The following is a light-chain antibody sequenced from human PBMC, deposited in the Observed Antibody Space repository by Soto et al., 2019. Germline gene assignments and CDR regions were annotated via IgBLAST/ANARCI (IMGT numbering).Light chain of an antibody. CDR2: AAS. CDR3: QQLGT. Sequence: EIVMTQSPATLSVSGGERATLSCRASQSISRNLAWYQQKPGQAPRLLIYAASTRATGLPARFSGSGSGTDFTLTISRLEPEDFAVYYCQQLGTFGQGTKVDIK. V-gene: IGKV3-15*01. J-gene: IGKJ1*01. CDR1: QSISRN.